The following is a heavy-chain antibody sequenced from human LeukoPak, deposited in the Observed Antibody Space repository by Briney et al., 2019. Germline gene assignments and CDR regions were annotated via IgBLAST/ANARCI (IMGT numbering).Heavy chain of an antibody. J-gene: IGHJ4*02. Sequence: GGSLRLSCAASGFTFSSYAMSWVRQAPGKGLEWVSAISGSGGSTYYADSVKGRFTISRDNSKNTPYLQMNSLRAEDTAVYYCAKDTRIVGATPFDYWGQGTLVTVSS. CDR3: AKDTRIVGATPFDY. D-gene: IGHD1-26*01. CDR1: GFTFSSYA. CDR2: ISGSGGST. V-gene: IGHV3-23*01.